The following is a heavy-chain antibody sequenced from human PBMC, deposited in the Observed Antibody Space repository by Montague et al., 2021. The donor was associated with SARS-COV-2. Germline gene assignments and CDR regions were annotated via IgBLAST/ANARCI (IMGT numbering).Heavy chain of an antibody. CDR3: ARVGWEHRVAAYYFDY. CDR1: GGSISTYY. J-gene: IGHJ4*02. V-gene: IGHV4-59*01. CDR2: IYYTGST. Sequence: SETLSLTCTVSGGSISTYYWSWIRQPPGKGLEWIGNIYYTGSTNYNSSXXSRLTISVDTSENQFSLKVTSVTPADTAVSYCARVGWEHRVAAYYFDYWGQGTLVTVSS. D-gene: IGHD1-26*01.